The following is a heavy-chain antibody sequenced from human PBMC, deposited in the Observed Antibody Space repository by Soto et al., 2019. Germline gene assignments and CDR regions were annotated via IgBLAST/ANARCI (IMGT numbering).Heavy chain of an antibody. CDR1: GGSISSGGYY. Sequence: PSETLSLTCTVSGGSISSGGYYWSWVRQHPGKGLEWIGYIYYSGSTYYNPSLKSRVIISVDTYKNQFSLKLRSVTATDTAVYYYGRGHFITMVRADAFDIWGQGTMVTVSS. CDR3: GRGHFITMVRADAFDI. V-gene: IGHV4-31*03. D-gene: IGHD3-10*01. J-gene: IGHJ3*02. CDR2: IYYSGST.